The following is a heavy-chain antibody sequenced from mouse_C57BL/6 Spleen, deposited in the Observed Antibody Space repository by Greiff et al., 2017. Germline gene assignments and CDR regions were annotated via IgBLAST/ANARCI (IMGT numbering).Heavy chain of an antibody. CDR1: GYTFTSYT. Sequence: VQLQESGAELARPGASVKMSCKASGYTFTSYTMHWVKPRPGQGLEWIGYINPSSGYTKYNQKFKDKATLTADKSSSTAYMQLSSLTSEDSAVYYCARSYSEVDYWGQGTTLTVSS. CDR2: INPSSGYT. CDR3: ARSYSEVDY. D-gene: IGHD3-1*01. V-gene: IGHV1-4*01. J-gene: IGHJ2*01.